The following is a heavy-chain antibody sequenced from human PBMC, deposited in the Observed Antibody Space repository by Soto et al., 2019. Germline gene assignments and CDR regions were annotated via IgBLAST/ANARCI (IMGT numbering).Heavy chain of an antibody. CDR3: ARVGGGYYFDY. V-gene: IGHV5-51*01. D-gene: IGHD3-16*01. CDR2: IYPGDSDT. J-gene: IGHJ4*02. Sequence: PGESLKISCKGSGYSFTSYWIGWVRQMPGKGLEWMGIIYPGDSDTRYSPSFQGQVTISADKSISTAYLKLSSVTAADTAVYYCARVGGGYYFDYWGQGTLVTVSS. CDR1: GYSFTSYW.